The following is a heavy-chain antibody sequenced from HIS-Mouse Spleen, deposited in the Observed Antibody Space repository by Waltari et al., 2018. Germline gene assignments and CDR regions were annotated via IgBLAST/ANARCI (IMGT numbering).Heavy chain of an antibody. CDR1: GFLFSSSW. D-gene: IGHD6-6*01. Sequence: EVQLVESGGGLVQPGGSLRLSCAASGFLFSSSWMPWVRQAPGKGLVWASRINSDGSSTSYADSVKGRFTISRDNAKNTLYLQMNSLRAEDTAVYYCARDLGYSSSSEVWFDPWGQGTLVTVSS. CDR3: ARDLGYSSSSEVWFDP. CDR2: INSDGSST. J-gene: IGHJ5*02. V-gene: IGHV3-74*01.